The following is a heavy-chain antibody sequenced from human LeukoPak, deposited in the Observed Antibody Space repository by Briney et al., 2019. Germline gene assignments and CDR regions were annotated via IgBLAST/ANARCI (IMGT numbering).Heavy chain of an antibody. J-gene: IGHJ4*02. D-gene: IGHD3-22*01. Sequence: ASVKVSCKASGYTFTGYYMHWVRQAPGQGLEWMGWINPNSGGTNYAQKFLGRVTMTRDTSISTAYMELSRLRSDDTAVYYCARVSIVGIHYFDYWGQGTLVTVSS. CDR1: GYTFTGYY. CDR2: INPNSGGT. CDR3: ARVSIVGIHYFDY. V-gene: IGHV1-2*02.